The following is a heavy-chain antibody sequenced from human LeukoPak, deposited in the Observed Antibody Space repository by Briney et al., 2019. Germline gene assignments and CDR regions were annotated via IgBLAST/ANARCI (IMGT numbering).Heavy chain of an antibody. D-gene: IGHD5-12*01. V-gene: IGHV4-34*01. J-gene: IGHJ3*02. CDR2: INHSGST. CDR1: GGSFSGYY. CDR3: ARGIGPPLGDWSYDLLRAFDI. Sequence: SETLSLTCAVYGGSFSGYYWSWIRQPPGKGLEWIGEINHSGSTNYNPSLKSRVTISVDTSKNQFSLKLSSVTAADTAVYYCARGIGPPLGDWSYDLLRAFDIWGQGTMVTVSS.